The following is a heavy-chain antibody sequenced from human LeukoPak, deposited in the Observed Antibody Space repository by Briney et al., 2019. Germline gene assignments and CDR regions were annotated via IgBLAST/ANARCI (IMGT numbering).Heavy chain of an antibody. CDR3: AFSSYYLQGNYYYMDV. CDR1: GGTFSSYD. J-gene: IGHJ6*03. D-gene: IGHD1-26*01. Sequence: SVKVSCKASGGTFSSYDINWVRQAPGQGFEWMGGIIPIFGTANYAQKFQGRVTITADKSTSTAYMELSSLRSDDTAVYYCAFSSYYLQGNYYYMDVWGKGTTVTVPS. CDR2: IIPIFGTA. V-gene: IGHV1-69*06.